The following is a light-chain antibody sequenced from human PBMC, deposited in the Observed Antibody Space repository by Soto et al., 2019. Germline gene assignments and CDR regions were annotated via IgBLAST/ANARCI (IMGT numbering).Light chain of an antibody. CDR1: QGVSRK. V-gene: IGKV3-15*01. CDR2: GAS. CDR3: QQYHTWPIT. J-gene: IGKJ4*01. Sequence: DIVMKQSPATLSVAPGERVTFSCRASQGVSRKLAWYQHKPGQAPRLLISGASTGATGILARFSGSGSGTEFTLTISSLQSEDCAIYYCQQYHTWPITFGGGTKVEIK.